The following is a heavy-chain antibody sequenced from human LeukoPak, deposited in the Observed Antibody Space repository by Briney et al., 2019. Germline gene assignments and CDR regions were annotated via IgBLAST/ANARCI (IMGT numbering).Heavy chain of an antibody. CDR3: ARARPTNWYFDL. J-gene: IGHJ2*01. Sequence: KFQARVTMTRDTSTSTVYMELSSLRSGDTAVYYCARARPTNWYFDLWGRGTLVTVSS. D-gene: IGHD5-12*01. V-gene: IGHV1-46*01.